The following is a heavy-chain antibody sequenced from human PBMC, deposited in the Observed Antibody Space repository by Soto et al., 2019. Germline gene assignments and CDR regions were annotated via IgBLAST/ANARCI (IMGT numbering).Heavy chain of an antibody. D-gene: IGHD2-15*01. CDR1: GFTFNNYA. J-gene: IGHJ4*02. CDR3: AKGDCSGGSCYRGFDS. V-gene: IGHV3-23*01. CDR2: ISGSGATT. Sequence: PGGSLRLSCAASGFTFNNYAMTWFRQAPGVGLEWVSTISGSGATTYYADSVKGRFTISRDNSKHTLSLQMNSLRADGTAMYYCAKGDCSGGSCYRGFDSWGQGALVTVSS.